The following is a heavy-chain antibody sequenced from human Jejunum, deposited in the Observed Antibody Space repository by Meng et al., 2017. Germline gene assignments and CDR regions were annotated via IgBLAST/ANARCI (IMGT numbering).Heavy chain of an antibody. CDR3: PKVTSGGNSNRSFDY. D-gene: IGHD1-1*01. Sequence: GESLKISCAASGFTFTSYFMSWVRQAPGRGLELGSSIGSSGDRTFYADSVKGRLTIYRDKSQSTLYLQMKSLRAEDTATYYCPKVTSGGNSNRSFDYWGQGILVTVSS. J-gene: IGHJ4*02. CDR2: IGSSGDRT. CDR1: GFTFTSYF. V-gene: IGHV3-23*01.